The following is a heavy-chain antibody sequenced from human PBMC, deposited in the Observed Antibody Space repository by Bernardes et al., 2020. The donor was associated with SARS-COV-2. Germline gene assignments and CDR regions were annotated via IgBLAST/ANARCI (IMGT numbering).Heavy chain of an antibody. CDR3: ARGPLCSGGSCYGIQLNGLDI. D-gene: IGHD2-15*01. CDR2: IWFDGSKK. V-gene: IGHV3-33*01. CDR1: GFTFSTSG. J-gene: IGHJ3*02. Sequence: GGSLRLSCAASGFTFSTSGMHWVRQAPGKGLECVAVIWFDGSKKHYIDSVKGRFTISRDNSKNTLYLQMSSLGVEDTAVYYCARGPLCSGGSCYGIQLNGLDIWGQGKTVTVSS.